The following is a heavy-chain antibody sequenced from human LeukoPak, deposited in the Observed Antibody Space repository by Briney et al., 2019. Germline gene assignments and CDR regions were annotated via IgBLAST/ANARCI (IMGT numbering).Heavy chain of an antibody. J-gene: IGHJ4*02. Sequence: GGSLRLSCAASGFTFSRCSMNWVQQAPGKGLEWVSSISSSSIYIYYADSLKGRFTISRDNAKNSLYLQMNSLRAEDTPLYYCAKDISYYGSGSPAFDYWGQGTLVTVSS. CDR2: ISSSSIYI. D-gene: IGHD3-10*01. V-gene: IGHV3-21*04. CDR3: AKDISYYGSGSPAFDY. CDR1: GFTFSRCS.